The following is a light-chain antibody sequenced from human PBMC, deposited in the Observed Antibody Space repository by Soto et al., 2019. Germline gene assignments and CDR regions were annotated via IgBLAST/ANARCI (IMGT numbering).Light chain of an antibody. CDR3: QQATRDSEA. V-gene: IGKV1-5*03. CDR2: EXS. Sequence: DILLTQSPSTLSGSLGDRVTVPXRASQTIGHWFAWYQQEPGXAPKXXXYEXSTLKSGVPSRLSGSGSGTEFTLTISSRQPDDFATYYCQQATRDSEAFGQGTKVDIK. CDR1: QTIGHW. J-gene: IGKJ1*01.